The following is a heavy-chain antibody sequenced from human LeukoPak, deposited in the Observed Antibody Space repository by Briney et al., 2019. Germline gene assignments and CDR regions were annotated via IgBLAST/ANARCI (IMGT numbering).Heavy chain of an antibody. CDR2: IYSGGST. CDR1: GFTVSSNY. Sequence: PGGSLRLSCAASGFTVSSNYMSWVRQAPGKGLEWVSVIYSGGSTYYADSVKGRFTISRDNSKNTLYPQMNSLRAEDTAVYYCARDYVWGSYPGYWGQGTLVTVSS. D-gene: IGHD3-16*02. J-gene: IGHJ4*02. CDR3: ARDYVWGSYPGY. V-gene: IGHV3-66*01.